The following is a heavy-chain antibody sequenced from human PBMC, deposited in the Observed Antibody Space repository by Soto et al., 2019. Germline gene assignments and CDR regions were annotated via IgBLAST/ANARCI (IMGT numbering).Heavy chain of an antibody. J-gene: IGHJ4*02. Sequence: GGSLRLSCAASGFTFSSYSMNWIRQAPGKGLEWVSSISSSSSYIYYADSVKGRFTISRDNAKNSLYLQMNSLRAEDTAVYYCARGGYSYGYGGYWGQGTLVTVS. V-gene: IGHV3-21*01. CDR1: GFTFSSYS. CDR2: ISSSSSYI. CDR3: ARGGYSYGYGGY. D-gene: IGHD5-18*01.